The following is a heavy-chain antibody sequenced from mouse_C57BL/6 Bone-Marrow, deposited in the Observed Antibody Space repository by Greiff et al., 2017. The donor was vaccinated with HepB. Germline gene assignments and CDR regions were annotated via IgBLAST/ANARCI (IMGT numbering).Heavy chain of an antibody. Sequence: VQLQQPGAELVRPGSSVKLSCKASGYTFTSYWMHWVKQRPIQGLEWIGNIDPSDSETHYNQKFKDKATLTVDKSSSTAYMQLSSLTSEDSAVYYCARDLLRYYAMDYWGQGTSVTVSS. J-gene: IGHJ4*01. D-gene: IGHD1-1*01. CDR2: IDPSDSET. CDR3: ARDLLRYYAMDY. V-gene: IGHV1-52*01. CDR1: GYTFTSYW.